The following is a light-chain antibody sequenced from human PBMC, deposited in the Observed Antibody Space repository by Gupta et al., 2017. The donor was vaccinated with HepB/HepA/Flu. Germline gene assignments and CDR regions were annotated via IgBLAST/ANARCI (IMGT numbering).Light chain of an antibody. CDR1: NSDVGGYNY. Sequence: QSALTQPASVSGSPGQSITISCTGTNSDVGGYNYVSWYQQHSGKAPKLMIYDVSVRPSGVSNRFSGSKSGNTASLIISGLQAEDEADYYCSSYTSSNTLVFGGGTKLTVL. CDR3: SSYTSSNTLV. V-gene: IGLV2-14*03. CDR2: DVS. J-gene: IGLJ3*02.